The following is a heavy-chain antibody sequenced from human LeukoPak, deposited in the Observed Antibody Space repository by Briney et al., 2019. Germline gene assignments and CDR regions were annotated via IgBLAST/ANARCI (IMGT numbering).Heavy chain of an antibody. CDR1: GFTVSSNY. CDR2: IYSGGRT. V-gene: IGHV3-66*04. J-gene: IGHJ4*02. CDR3: ARRDSSGYSY. Sequence: GGSLRFSCAASGFTVSSNYMSWVRQAPGKGLEWVSVIYSGGRTYYADSVKGRFTISRDDSKNSLYLQMNSLKTEDTAVYYCARRDSSGYSYWGQGTLVTVSS. D-gene: IGHD3-22*01.